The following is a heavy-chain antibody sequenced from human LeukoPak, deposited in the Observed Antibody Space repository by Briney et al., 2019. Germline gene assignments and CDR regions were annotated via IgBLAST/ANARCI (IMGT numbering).Heavy chain of an antibody. D-gene: IGHD1-1*01. CDR1: GFTFSSYA. CDR2: ISGSGGST. CDR3: APFPWTHPLDI. Sequence: QSGGSLRLSCAASGFTFSSYAMSWVRQAPGKGLEWVSAISGSGGSTYYADSVKGRLTISRDNFKNTLYLQMNSLRAEDTAVYYCAPFPWTHPLDIWGQGTMVTVSS. V-gene: IGHV3-23*01. J-gene: IGHJ3*02.